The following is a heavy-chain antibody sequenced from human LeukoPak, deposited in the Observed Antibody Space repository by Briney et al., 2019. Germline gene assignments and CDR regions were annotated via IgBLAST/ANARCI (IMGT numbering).Heavy chain of an antibody. J-gene: IGHJ4*02. CDR2: ISSSGSTI. CDR1: GFTFSSYE. CDR3: AKDFVVVPGNVNYFDY. D-gene: IGHD2-21*02. Sequence: GGSLRLSCAASGFTFSSYEMNWVRQAPGKGLEWVSYISSSGSTIYYADSVKGRFTISRDNAKNSLYLQMNSLRAEDTAVYYCAKDFVVVPGNVNYFDYWGQGTLVTVSS. V-gene: IGHV3-48*03.